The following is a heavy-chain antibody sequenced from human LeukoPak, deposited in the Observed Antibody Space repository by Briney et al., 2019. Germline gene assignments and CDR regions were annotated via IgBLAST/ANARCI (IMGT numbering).Heavy chain of an antibody. CDR3: ARVSSDTAMVTIGDWXDP. J-gene: IGHJ5*02. CDR2: IYYSGST. D-gene: IGHD5-18*01. Sequence: PSETLSLTCTVSGGSISSGDYYWSWIRQPPGKGLEWIGYIYYSGSTYYNPSLKSRVTISVDTSKNQFSLKLSSVTAADTAVYYCARVSSDTAMVTIGDWXDPXGQGXLVTVX. V-gene: IGHV4-30-4*08. CDR1: GGSISSGDYY.